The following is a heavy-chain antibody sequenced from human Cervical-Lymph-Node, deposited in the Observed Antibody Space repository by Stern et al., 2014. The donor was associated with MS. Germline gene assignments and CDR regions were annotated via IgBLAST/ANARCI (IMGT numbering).Heavy chain of an antibody. CDR2: LYSSGST. Sequence: QVQLQESGPGLVKPSQTLSLTCTVSGGSISSGNYYWRWIRQPAGEGLEWIGRLYSSGSTQYNPPLKSRVTISAATSTTQFSLRLSCVPAADTAVYYCARGNYDVLTDNGGHGFDIWGQGTMVTVSS. J-gene: IGHJ3*02. V-gene: IGHV4-61*02. D-gene: IGHD3-9*01. CDR3: ARGNYDVLTDNGGHGFDI. CDR1: GGSISSGNYY.